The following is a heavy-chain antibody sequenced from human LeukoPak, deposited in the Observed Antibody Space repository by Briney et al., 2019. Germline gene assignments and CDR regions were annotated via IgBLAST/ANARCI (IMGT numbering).Heavy chain of an antibody. CDR2: IIPIFGTA. J-gene: IGHJ4*02. CDR1: GGTFSSYA. Sequence: ASVKVSCKASGGTFSSYAISWVRQAPGQGLEWMGGIIPIFGTANYAQKFQGRVTITADKSTSTAYMELSSLRSEDTAVYYCVRAQRMTTAAPYEFDYWGQGTLVTVSS. CDR3: VRAQRMTTAAPYEFDY. V-gene: IGHV1-69*06. D-gene: IGHD4-11*01.